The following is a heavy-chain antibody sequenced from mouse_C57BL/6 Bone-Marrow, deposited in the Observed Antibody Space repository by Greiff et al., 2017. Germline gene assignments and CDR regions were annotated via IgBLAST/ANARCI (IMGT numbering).Heavy chain of an antibody. V-gene: IGHV1-62-2*01. CDR1: GYTFTEYT. J-gene: IGHJ4*01. D-gene: IGHD3-2*02. CDR2: FYPGSGSI. Sequence: QVQLKQSGAELVKPGASVKLSCKASGYTFTEYTIHWVKQRSGQGLEWIGWFYPGSGSIKYNEKFKDKATLTADKSSSIVYMELSRLTSEDSAVXFCARHEGGSSGPHYYARDYWGQGTSVTVSS. CDR3: ARHEGGSSGPHYYARDY.